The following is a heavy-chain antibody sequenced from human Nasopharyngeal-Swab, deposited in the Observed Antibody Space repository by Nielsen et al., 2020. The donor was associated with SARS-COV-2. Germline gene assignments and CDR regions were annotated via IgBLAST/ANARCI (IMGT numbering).Heavy chain of an antibody. J-gene: IGHJ4*02. CDR2: ISSTGDYI. Sequence: WIRQPPGKGLEWASGISSTGDYIYYAASVKGRFTISRDNAKNSLYLQMNSLRAEDAAVYYCVRDTPAMFVYWGQGTLVTVSS. CDR3: VRDTPAMFVY. V-gene: IGHV3-21*01.